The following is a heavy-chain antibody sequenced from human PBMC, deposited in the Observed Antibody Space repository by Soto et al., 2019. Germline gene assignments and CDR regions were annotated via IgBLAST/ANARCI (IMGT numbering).Heavy chain of an antibody. CDR2: IIPIFGTA. J-gene: IGHJ6*02. Sequence: SVKVSCKASGGTFSSYAISWVRQAPGQGLEWMGGIIPIFGTANYAQKFQGRVTITADESTSTAYMVLSSLRSEDTAVYYCARGTMMTYGMDVWGQGTTVTVSS. CDR1: GGTFSSYA. CDR3: ARGTMMTYGMDV. D-gene: IGHD3-22*01. V-gene: IGHV1-69*13.